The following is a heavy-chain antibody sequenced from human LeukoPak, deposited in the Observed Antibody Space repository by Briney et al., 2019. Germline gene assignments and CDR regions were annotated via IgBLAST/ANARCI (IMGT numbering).Heavy chain of an antibody. D-gene: IGHD2-15*01. CDR3: AKCGTGRLRGGYFDY. V-gene: IGHV3-23*01. J-gene: IGHJ4*02. Sequence: PGGSLRLSCAASGFTFSSYAMSWVRQAPGKGLEWVSAISGSGGNTYYADSVKGRFTISRDNSKNTLYLQMNSLRAEDTAVYYCAKCGTGRLRGGYFDYWGQGTLVTVSS. CDR2: ISGSGGNT. CDR1: GFTFSSYA.